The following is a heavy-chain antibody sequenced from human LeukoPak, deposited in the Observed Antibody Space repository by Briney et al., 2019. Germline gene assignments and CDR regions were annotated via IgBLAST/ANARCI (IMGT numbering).Heavy chain of an antibody. D-gene: IGHD5-18*01. CDR2: IYYSGNT. CDR1: GGSISSSSYY. Sequence: SETLSLTCTVSGGSISSSSYYWGWISQPPGKGLEWIGSIYYSGNTYYNPSLKSRVTMSVDTSKNQFSLRLSSVTAADTAVYYCARQDTAMVAFDYWGQGTLVTVSS. CDR3: ARQDTAMVAFDY. J-gene: IGHJ4*02. V-gene: IGHV4-39*01.